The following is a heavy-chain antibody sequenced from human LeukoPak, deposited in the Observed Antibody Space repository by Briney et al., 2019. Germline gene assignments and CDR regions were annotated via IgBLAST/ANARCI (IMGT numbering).Heavy chain of an antibody. D-gene: IGHD4-17*01. CDR2: IHHDGRI. J-gene: IGHJ4*02. Sequence: SETLSLTCDVSGGSIDSTNWWNWVRQPPGKGLEWIGEIHHDGRINYNPSLKSRVTLSVDKSKNQFSLRLNSVTAADTAVYYCARAPSQSMTTVTNVDYWGQGTLVTVSS. CDR3: ARAPSQSMTTVTNVDY. V-gene: IGHV4/OR15-8*01. CDR1: GGSIDSTNW.